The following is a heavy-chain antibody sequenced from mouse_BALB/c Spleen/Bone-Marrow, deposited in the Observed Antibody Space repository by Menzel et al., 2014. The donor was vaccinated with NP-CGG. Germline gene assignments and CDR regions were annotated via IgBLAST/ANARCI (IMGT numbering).Heavy chain of an antibody. J-gene: IGHJ1*01. D-gene: IGHD2-4*01. V-gene: IGHV7-3*02. CDR3: ARDTVITTHWYFDV. CDR1: GFTFTDYY. Sequence: EVKVEESGGGLGQPGGSLRLSCATSGFTFTDYYMSWVRQPPGKALEWLGFIRSKANGYTTEYSASVKGRFTISRDNSQSILYLQMNTLRAEDSATYYCARDTVITTHWYFDVWGAGTTVTVSS. CDR2: IRSKANGYTT.